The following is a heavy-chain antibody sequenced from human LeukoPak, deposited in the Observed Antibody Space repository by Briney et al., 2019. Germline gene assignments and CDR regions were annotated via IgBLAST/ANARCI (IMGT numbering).Heavy chain of an antibody. D-gene: IGHD2-8*01. J-gene: IGHJ4*02. CDR1: GFTFSSYA. CDR2: ISGSGGST. V-gene: IGHV3-23*01. Sequence: GGSLRLSCAASGFTFSSYAMSWVRQAPGKGLEWVSAISGSGGSTYYADSVKGRFTISRDNSKNTLYLQMNSLRAEDTAVYYCAKDPTSGLLGYCTNGVCYLDYWGQGTLVTVSS. CDR3: AKDPTSGLLGYCTNGVCYLDY.